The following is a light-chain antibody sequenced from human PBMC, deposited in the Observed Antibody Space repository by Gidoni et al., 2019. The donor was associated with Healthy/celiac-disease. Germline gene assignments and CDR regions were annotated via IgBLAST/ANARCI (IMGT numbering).Light chain of an antibody. Sequence: ETTLTHSPAFMSATPGDNVNISYKAGQDIDDDLNWYHQKPAEAAIFIIQDATTRVPGIPPRFSGSGYGTDFTLIIINIESADAAYYFCLQHGNFPLDSFGQGTKLEIK. V-gene: IGKV5-2*01. CDR3: LQHGNFPLDS. J-gene: IGKJ2*03. CDR2: DAT. CDR1: QDIDDD.